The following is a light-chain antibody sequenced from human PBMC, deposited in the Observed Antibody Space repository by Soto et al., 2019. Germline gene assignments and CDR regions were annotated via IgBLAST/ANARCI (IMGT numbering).Light chain of an antibody. J-gene: IGLJ1*01. CDR1: SSNIGGNS. CDR3: GSWDSSLGPYV. Sequence: QSVMTQPPSVSAAPGQKVTISCSGSSSNIGGNSVSWYQQLPGTAPKLLIYDDNKRPSGIPARFSGSKSGTSATLGITGFQAGDEADYYCGSWDSSLGPYVFGPGTKVTVL. CDR2: DDN. V-gene: IGLV1-51*01.